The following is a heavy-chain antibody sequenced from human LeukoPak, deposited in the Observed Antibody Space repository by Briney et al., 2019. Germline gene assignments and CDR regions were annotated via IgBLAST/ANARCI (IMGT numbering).Heavy chain of an antibody. CDR1: GGSISSGGYY. D-gene: IGHD3-3*01. Sequence: SETLSLTCTVSGGSISSGGYYWSWIRQRPGKGLEWIGYIYYSGSTYYNPSLKSRVTISVDTSKNHFSLKLSSVTAADTAVYYCARSRCITIFGVVNAFDYWGQGTLVTVSS. CDR3: ARSRCITIFGVVNAFDY. V-gene: IGHV4-31*03. J-gene: IGHJ4*02. CDR2: IYYSGST.